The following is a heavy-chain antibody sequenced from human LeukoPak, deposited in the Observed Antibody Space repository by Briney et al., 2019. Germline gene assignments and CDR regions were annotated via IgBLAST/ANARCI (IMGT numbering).Heavy chain of an antibody. J-gene: IGHJ5*02. CDR2: IYSSGST. CDR1: GAAISTYF. CDR3: ARDFWSGSVGFDP. V-gene: IGHV4-59*01. D-gene: IGHD3-3*01. Sequence: SETLSLTCTVSGAAISTYFWSRIRQSPGKGLEWIGYIYSSGSTKYNPSLKSRVTISVDASKNQFALTLRSLTAADTAVYYCARDFWSGSVGFDPGGKGTLVTVSS.